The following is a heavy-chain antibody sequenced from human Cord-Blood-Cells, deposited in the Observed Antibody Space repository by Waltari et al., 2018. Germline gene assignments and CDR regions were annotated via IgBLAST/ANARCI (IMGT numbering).Heavy chain of an antibody. CDR3: AGSSSLGVDY. CDR2: IYYSGST. D-gene: IGHD6-6*01. Sequence: QLHLQASGPGLVKPSETLSLNRTVSGGSISSSSYYWGWIRQPPGKGLEWIGSIYYSGSTYYNPSLKSRVTISVDTSKNQFSLKLSSVTAADTAVYYCAGSSSLGVDYWGQGTLVTVSS. CDR1: GGSISSSSYY. V-gene: IGHV4-39*01. J-gene: IGHJ4*02.